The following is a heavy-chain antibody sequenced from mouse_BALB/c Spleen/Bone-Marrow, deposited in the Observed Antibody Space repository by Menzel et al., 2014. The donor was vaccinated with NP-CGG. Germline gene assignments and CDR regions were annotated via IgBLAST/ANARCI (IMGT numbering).Heavy chain of an antibody. J-gene: IGHJ1*01. CDR2: INSGGSDT. Sequence: EVKLVESGGGLVKPGGSLKLSCAASGFIFSSYAMSWVRQTPEKRLEWVAIINSGGSDTYYPDSVKGRFTISRDNDKNTLYLQMSSLRSEDTAMYYCARHGGGSSLWYFDVWGAGTTVTVSS. CDR3: ARHGGGSSLWYFDV. CDR1: GFIFSSYA. V-gene: IGHV5-9-3*01. D-gene: IGHD1-1*01.